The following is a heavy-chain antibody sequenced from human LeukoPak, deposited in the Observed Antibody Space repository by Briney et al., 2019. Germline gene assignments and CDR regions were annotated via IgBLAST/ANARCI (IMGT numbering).Heavy chain of an antibody. CDR3: GVRGYGSGSYYNGYGMDV. J-gene: IGHJ6*04. V-gene: IGHV1-24*01. CDR1: GYTLTVLS. Sequence: ASVKVSCKVSGYTLTVLSMHWVRQAPGKGLEWMGGFDPEDGETIYAQKFQGRVTMTEDTSTDTAYMELSSLRSEDTAVYYCGVRGYGSGSYYNGYGMDVWGKGTTVTVSS. CDR2: FDPEDGET. D-gene: IGHD3-10*01.